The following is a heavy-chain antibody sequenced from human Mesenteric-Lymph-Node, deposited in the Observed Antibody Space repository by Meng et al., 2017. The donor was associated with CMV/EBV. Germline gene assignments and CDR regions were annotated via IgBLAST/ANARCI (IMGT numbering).Heavy chain of an antibody. CDR3: ARVAATGRGVYHYYAMDV. CDR2: IRSKAYGGTT. D-gene: IGHD6-13*01. V-gene: IGHV3-49*04. CDR1: GYTFGDHG. J-gene: IGHJ6*02. Sequence: GGSLRLSCTTSGYTFGDHGMSWVRQAPGKGLEWVGFIRSKAYGGTTKHAASVEGRFTISRDNYKSIAYLQMNSLKIEDTAVYYCARVAATGRGVYHYYAMDVWGQGTTVTVSS.